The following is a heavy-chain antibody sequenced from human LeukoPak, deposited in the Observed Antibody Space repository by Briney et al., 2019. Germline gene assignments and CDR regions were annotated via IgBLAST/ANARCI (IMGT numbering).Heavy chain of an antibody. V-gene: IGHV4-59*08. CDR2: IYYSGST. CDR3: ARGGRDGYLFDY. J-gene: IGHJ4*02. D-gene: IGHD5-24*01. Sequence: PSETLSLTCTVSGGSISSHYWSWIRQPPGKGLEWIGYIYYSGSTNYNPSLKSRVTISLDTSKNQFSLKLSSVTAADTAVYYCARGGRDGYLFDYWGQGTLVTVSS. CDR1: GGSISSHY.